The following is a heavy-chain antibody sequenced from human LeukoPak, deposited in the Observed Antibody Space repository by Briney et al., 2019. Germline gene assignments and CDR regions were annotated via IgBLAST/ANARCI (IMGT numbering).Heavy chain of an antibody. CDR2: IYSGGST. V-gene: IGHV3-53*01. J-gene: IGHJ4*02. Sequence: PGGSLRLSCAASGFTVSSNYMSWVRQVPGKGLEWVSLIYSGGSTYYADSVKGRFTISRDNSKNTLFLQMNSLRAEDTAVYYCAREERRDGYNYFDYWGQGTLVTVSS. CDR3: AREERRDGYNYFDY. CDR1: GFTVSSNY. D-gene: IGHD5-24*01.